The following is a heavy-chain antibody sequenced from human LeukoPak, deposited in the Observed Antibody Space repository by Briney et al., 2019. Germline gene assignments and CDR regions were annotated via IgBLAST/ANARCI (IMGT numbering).Heavy chain of an antibody. V-gene: IGHV4-59*01. CDR3: TRGSIAYYYMDV. CDR1: GGSISSYY. CDR2: IYNSGST. D-gene: IGHD3-22*01. J-gene: IGHJ6*03. Sequence: SETLSLTCTVSGGSISSYYWSWIRQPPGKGLEWIGNIYNSGSTNYNPSLKSRVTISVDTSKNQFSLKLSSVTAADTAVYYCTRGSIAYYYMDVWGKGTTVTISS.